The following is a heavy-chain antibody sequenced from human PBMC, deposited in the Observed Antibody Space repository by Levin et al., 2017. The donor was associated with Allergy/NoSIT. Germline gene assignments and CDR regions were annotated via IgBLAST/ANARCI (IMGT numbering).Heavy chain of an antibody. D-gene: IGHD3-3*01. CDR3: AKSKEFFWSGYDF. CDR1: GFTFGRFA. V-gene: IGHV3-23*01. Sequence: PGESLKISCAASGFTFGRFAMSWVRQAPGKGPEWVSSISNSGGNSYYSDSVKGRFTTSRDNSKNTLYLQMNSLRAEDTALYYCAKSKEFFWSGYDFWGQGTLVNVSS. J-gene: IGHJ4*02. CDR2: ISNSGGNS.